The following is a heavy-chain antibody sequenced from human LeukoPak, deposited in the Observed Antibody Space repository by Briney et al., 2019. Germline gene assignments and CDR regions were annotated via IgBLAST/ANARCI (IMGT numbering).Heavy chain of an antibody. Sequence: GGSLRLSCAASGLNFRSYTMNWVRQAPGKGLEWVSSISSSSDYIYYADSVKGRFTISRDNSKNTLYLQMNSLRAEDTAVYYCAKVPERQWLATDYWGQGTLVTVSS. J-gene: IGHJ4*02. V-gene: IGHV3-21*04. CDR3: AKVPERQWLATDY. CDR1: GLNFRSYT. CDR2: ISSSSDYI. D-gene: IGHD6-19*01.